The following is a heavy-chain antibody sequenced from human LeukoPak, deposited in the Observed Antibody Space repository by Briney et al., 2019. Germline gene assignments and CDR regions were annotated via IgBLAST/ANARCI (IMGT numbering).Heavy chain of an antibody. D-gene: IGHD6-19*01. Sequence: SETLSLTCTVSGGSISSYYWSWIRQPPGKGLEWIGYIYYSGSTNYNPSLKSRVTISVDTSKNQFSLKPSSVTAADTAVYYCARSIAVAGLYYWGQGTLVTVSS. J-gene: IGHJ4*02. V-gene: IGHV4-59*01. CDR1: GGSISSYY. CDR2: IYYSGST. CDR3: ARSIAVAGLYY.